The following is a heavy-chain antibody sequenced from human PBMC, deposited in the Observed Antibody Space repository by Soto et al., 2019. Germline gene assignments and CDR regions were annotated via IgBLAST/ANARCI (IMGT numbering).Heavy chain of an antibody. V-gene: IGHV3-23*01. CDR1: GFTFSSYA. Sequence: GGSLRLSCAASGFTFSSYAMSWVRQAPGKGLEWVSAISGSGGSTYYADSVKGRFTISRDNSKNTLYLQMNSLRAEDTAVYYCAKTLGLVVIGDDDDYWGQGTLVTVSS. D-gene: IGHD2-21*01. CDR3: AKTLGLVVIGDDDDY. CDR2: ISGSGGST. J-gene: IGHJ4*02.